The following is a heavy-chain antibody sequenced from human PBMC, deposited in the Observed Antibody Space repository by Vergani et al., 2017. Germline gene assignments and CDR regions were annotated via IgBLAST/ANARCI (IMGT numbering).Heavy chain of an antibody. V-gene: IGHV3-15*01. D-gene: IGHD3-22*01. Sequence: VQLQESGPGLVKPSQTLSLTCTVSGGSISRGRYYWSWIRQPAGKGREWVGRIKSTTDGGTTDYAAPVKGRFTISRADSKDTLYLQLNSLQTEDTAVYYCTTAPPTMIVFPWGAFDIWGQGTMVTVSS. J-gene: IGHJ3*02. CDR2: IKSTTDGGTT. CDR3: TTAPPTMIVFPWGAFDI. CDR1: GGSISRGRYY.